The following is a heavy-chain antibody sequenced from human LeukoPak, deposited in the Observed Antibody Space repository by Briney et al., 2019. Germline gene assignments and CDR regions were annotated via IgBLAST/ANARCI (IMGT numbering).Heavy chain of an antibody. CDR1: GYTLTELS. D-gene: IGHD3-3*01. CDR3: ARGKRFLEWLPDFDY. J-gene: IGHJ4*02. Sequence: ASVKVSCKVSGYTLTELSMHWVRQAPGKGLEWMGGFDPEDGETIYAQKFQGRVTMTEDTSTDTAYMELSSLRSEDTAVYYCARGKRFLEWLPDFDYWGQGTLVTVSS. CDR2: FDPEDGET. V-gene: IGHV1-24*01.